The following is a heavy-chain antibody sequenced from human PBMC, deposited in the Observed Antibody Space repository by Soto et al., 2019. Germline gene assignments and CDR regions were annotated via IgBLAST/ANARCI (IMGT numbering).Heavy chain of an antibody. CDR3: AKYYYDSRGSGGGFDI. J-gene: IGHJ3*02. D-gene: IGHD3-22*01. Sequence: PSETLSLTCTVSGGSISSSSYYWGWIRQPPGRGLEWIGSIYYSGSTYYNPSLKSRVTISVDTSKNQFSLKLSSVTAADTAVYYCAKYYYDSRGSGGGFDIWGQGTMVTVSS. V-gene: IGHV4-39*01. CDR2: IYYSGST. CDR1: GGSISSSSYY.